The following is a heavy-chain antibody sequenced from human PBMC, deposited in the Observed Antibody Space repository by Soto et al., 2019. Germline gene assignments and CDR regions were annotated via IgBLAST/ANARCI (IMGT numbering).Heavy chain of an antibody. CDR3: ARTRSSDVTRWFDP. J-gene: IGHJ5*02. CDR1: GYTFTSYA. CDR2: INAGNGDT. D-gene: IGHD1-26*01. V-gene: IGHV1-3*01. Sequence: ASVKVSCKASGYTFTSYALHWVRQAPGQRLEWMGWINAGNGDTKYSQNFQGRVTITRDTSASTAYMELSSLRSEDTAVYYCARTRSSDVTRWFDPWGQGTLVTVSS.